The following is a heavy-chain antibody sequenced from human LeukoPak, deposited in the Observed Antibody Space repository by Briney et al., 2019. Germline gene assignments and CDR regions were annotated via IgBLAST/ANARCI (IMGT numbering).Heavy chain of an antibody. Sequence: SVKVSCKASGYTFTSYGISWVRQAPGQGLEWMGGIIPIFGTANYAQKFQGRVTITADESTSTAYMELSSLRSEDTAVYYCARSITIFGVDENWFDPWGQGTLVTVSS. CDR2: IIPIFGTA. V-gene: IGHV1-69*13. CDR3: ARSITIFGVDENWFDP. CDR1: GYTFTSYG. D-gene: IGHD3-3*01. J-gene: IGHJ5*02.